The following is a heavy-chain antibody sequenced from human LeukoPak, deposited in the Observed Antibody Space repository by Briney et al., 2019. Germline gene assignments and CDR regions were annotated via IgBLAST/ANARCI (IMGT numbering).Heavy chain of an antibody. V-gene: IGHV5-51*01. CDR2: IYPGDSDT. Sequence: GESLKISCKGSGYSLTSYWIGWVRQMPGKGLEWMGIIYPGDSDTRYSPSFQGQVTISADKSISTAYLQWSSLKASDAAMYYCARHRGAARLSIDYWGQGTLVTVSS. D-gene: IGHD6-6*01. CDR3: ARHRGAARLSIDY. J-gene: IGHJ4*02. CDR1: GYSLTSYW.